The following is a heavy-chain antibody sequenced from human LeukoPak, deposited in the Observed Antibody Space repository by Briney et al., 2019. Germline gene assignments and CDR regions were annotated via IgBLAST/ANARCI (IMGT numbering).Heavy chain of an antibody. J-gene: IGHJ4*02. V-gene: IGHV4-34*01. D-gene: IGHD5-18*01. Sequence: PSETLSLTCAVYGGSFSGYYWSWIRQPPGEGLEWIGEINHSGSTNYNPSLKSRVTISVDTSKNQFSLKLSSVTAADTAVYYCARGRYSYGFDYWGQGTLVTVSS. CDR3: ARGRYSYGFDY. CDR2: INHSGST. CDR1: GGSFSGYY.